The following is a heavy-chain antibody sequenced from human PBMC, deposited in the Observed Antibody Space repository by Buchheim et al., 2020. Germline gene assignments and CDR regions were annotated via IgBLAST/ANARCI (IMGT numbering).Heavy chain of an antibody. J-gene: IGHJ4*02. CDR2: IYSGGST. CDR3: ARVIYDSSGYYSYFDY. D-gene: IGHD3-22*01. V-gene: IGHV3-66*01. CDR1: GFTVSSNY. Sequence: EVQLVESGGGLVQPGGSLRLSCAASGFTVSSNYMSWVRQAPGKGLEWVSVIYSGGSTYYADSVKGRFTISRENSKNTLYLQMNSLRAEDTAVYYCARVIYDSSGYYSYFDYWGQGTL.